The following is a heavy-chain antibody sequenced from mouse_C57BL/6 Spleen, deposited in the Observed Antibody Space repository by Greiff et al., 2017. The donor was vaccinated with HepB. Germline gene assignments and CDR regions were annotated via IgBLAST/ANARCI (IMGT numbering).Heavy chain of an antibody. CDR2: IYPGSGST. CDR3: ARQTDDSFAY. V-gene: IGHV1-55*01. D-gene: IGHD2-4*01. CDR1: GYTFTSYW. Sequence: QVQLKQSGAELVKPGASVKMSCKASGYTFTSYWITWVKQRPGQGLEWIGDIYPGSGSTNYNEKFKSKATLTVDTSSSTAYMQLSSLTSEDSAVYYCARQTDDSFAYWGQGTLVTVSA. J-gene: IGHJ3*01.